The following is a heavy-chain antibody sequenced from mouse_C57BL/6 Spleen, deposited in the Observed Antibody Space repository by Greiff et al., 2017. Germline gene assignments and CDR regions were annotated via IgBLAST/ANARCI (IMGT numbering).Heavy chain of an antibody. Sequence: QVQLQQPGAELVRPGSSVKLSCKASGYTFTSYWMDWVKQRPGQGLEWIGNIYPSDSETHYNQKFKDKATLTVDKSSSTAYMQLSSLTSEDSAVYYCARRDEAWFAYWGQGTLVTVSA. CDR1: GYTFTSYW. CDR2: IYPSDSET. CDR3: ARRDEAWFAY. V-gene: IGHV1-61*01. J-gene: IGHJ3*01.